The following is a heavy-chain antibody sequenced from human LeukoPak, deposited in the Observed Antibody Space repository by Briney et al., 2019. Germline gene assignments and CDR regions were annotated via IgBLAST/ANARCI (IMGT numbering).Heavy chain of an antibody. V-gene: IGHV1-2*02. CDR3: AXVDCSSTSCYDYYYYYYMDV. CDR1: GYTFTGYY. J-gene: IGHJ6*03. D-gene: IGHD2-2*01. CDR2: INPNSGGT. Sequence: ASVKVSCKASGYTFTGYYMHWVRQAPGQGLEWMGWINPNSGGTNYAQKFQGRVTMTRDTSISTAYMELSRLRSDDTAVYYCAXVDCSSTSCYDYYYYYYMDVWGKGTTVTVSS.